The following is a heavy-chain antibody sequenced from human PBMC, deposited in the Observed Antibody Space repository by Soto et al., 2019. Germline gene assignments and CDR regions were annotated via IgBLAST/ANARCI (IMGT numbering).Heavy chain of an antibody. CDR1: GFTFSSYA. J-gene: IGHJ3*02. Sequence: GGSLRLSCAASGFTFSSYAMSWVRQAPGKGLEWVSAISGSGGSTYYADYVKGRFTISRDNSKNTLYLQMNSLRAEDTAVYYCAKDRVVVAAEIEDAFDIWGQGTMVTVSS. CDR3: AKDRVVVAAEIEDAFDI. D-gene: IGHD2-15*01. CDR2: ISGSGGST. V-gene: IGHV3-23*01.